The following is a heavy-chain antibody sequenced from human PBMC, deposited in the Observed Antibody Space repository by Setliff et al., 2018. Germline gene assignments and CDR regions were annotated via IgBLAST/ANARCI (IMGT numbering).Heavy chain of an antibody. J-gene: IGHJ4*02. Sequence: PSETLSLTCAVYGESFDNHYWTWIRQPPGERLEWIGEINHRGFTDSKPSLKSRLTMSVDTSRNQFSLNLGSVTAADTGGYYCARGRIAERPEAIDYWGQGTQVTVSS. V-gene: IGHV4-34*01. CDR2: INHRGFT. CDR3: ARGRIAERPEAIDY. CDR1: GESFDNHY. D-gene: IGHD6-13*01.